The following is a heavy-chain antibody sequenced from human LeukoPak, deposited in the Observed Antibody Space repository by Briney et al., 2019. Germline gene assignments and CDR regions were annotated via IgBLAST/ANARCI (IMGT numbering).Heavy chain of an antibody. CDR1: GGSISSYH. CDR3: ASGSGSYEYYYYGMDV. V-gene: IGHV4-59*01. J-gene: IGHJ6*02. CDR2: IYYSGST. Sequence: PSETLSLTCTVSGGSISSYHWSWIRQPPGKGLEWIGYIYYSGSTNYNPSLKSRVTISVDTSKNQFSLKLSSVTAADTAVYYCASGSGSYEYYYYGMDVWGQGTTVTVSS. D-gene: IGHD3-10*01.